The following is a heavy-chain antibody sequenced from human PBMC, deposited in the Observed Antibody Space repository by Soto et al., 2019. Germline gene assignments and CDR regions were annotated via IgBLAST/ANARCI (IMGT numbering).Heavy chain of an antibody. Sequence: GGSLRLSCAASGFTVSSNYMSWVRQAPGKGLEWVSVIYSGGSTYYADSVKGRFTISRHNSKNTLYLQMNSLRAEDTAVYYCARDLNEYYYGSGSDVWGKGTTVTVSS. J-gene: IGHJ6*04. CDR2: IYSGGST. D-gene: IGHD3-10*01. V-gene: IGHV3-53*04. CDR1: GFTVSSNY. CDR3: ARDLNEYYYGSGSDV.